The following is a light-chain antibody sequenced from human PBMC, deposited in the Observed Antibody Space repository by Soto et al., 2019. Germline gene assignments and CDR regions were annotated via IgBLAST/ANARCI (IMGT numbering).Light chain of an antibody. J-gene: IGLJ1*01. Sequence: QSVLTQPASVSGSPGQSITISRTGTSSDVGGYNYVSWYQHHPGKAPKLLIYDVSNRPSGVSNRFSGSKSDNTASLTISGLQPGDEADYYRRSDTTRHTRPIGFGTGTKVPVL. CDR3: RSDTTRHTRPIG. CDR1: SSDVGGYNY. CDR2: DVS. V-gene: IGLV2-14*03.